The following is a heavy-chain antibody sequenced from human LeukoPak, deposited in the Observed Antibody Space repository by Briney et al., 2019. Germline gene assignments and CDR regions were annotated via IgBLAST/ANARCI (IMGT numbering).Heavy chain of an antibody. V-gene: IGHV1-2*02. Sequence: EASVKVSCKASGYTFTGYYMHWVRQAPGQGLEWMGWINPNSGGTNYAQKFQGRVTMTRDTSISTAYMELSRLRSDDTAVYYCARGLYMVQGVMRERRDAFDIWGQGTMVTVSS. D-gene: IGHD3-10*01. CDR1: GYTFTGYY. J-gene: IGHJ3*02. CDR2: INPNSGGT. CDR3: ARGLYMVQGVMRERRDAFDI.